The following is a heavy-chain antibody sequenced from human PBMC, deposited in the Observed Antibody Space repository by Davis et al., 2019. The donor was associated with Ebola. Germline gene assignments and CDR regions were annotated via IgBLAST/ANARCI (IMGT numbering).Heavy chain of an antibody. CDR3: ARDRGYCSGGACYRLLDY. J-gene: IGHJ4*02. D-gene: IGHD2-8*02. V-gene: IGHV3-7*01. Sequence: GESLKISCAVSGFTFSSYWMKWVRQAPGKGLEWVAIIKQDGSEKYYVDSVKGRFTISRDNAKNSLFLQMDSLRAEDTAVYYCARDRGYCSGGACYRLLDYWGQGTLVTVSS. CDR1: GFTFSSYW. CDR2: IKQDGSEK.